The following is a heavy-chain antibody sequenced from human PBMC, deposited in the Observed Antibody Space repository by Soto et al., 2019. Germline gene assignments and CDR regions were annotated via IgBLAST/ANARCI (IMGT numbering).Heavy chain of an antibody. V-gene: IGHV4-34*01. Sequence: ASETLSLTCAVYGGSFSGYYWSWIRQPPGKGLEWIGEINHSGSTNYNPSLKSRVTISVDTSKNQFSLKLSSVTAADTAVYYCARGRIPTTVTTFYHYGMDVWGQGTTVTVSS. J-gene: IGHJ6*02. D-gene: IGHD4-17*01. CDR3: ARGRIPTTVTTFYHYGMDV. CDR1: GGSFSGYY. CDR2: INHSGST.